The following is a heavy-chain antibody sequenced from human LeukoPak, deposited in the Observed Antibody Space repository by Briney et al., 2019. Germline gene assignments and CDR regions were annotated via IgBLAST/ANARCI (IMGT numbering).Heavy chain of an antibody. CDR1: GGSISSYY. Sequence: PSETLSLTCTVSGGSISSYYWSWIRQPPGKGLEWIGYIYYSGSTNYNPSLKSRVTISVDTSKNQFSLKLSSVTAADTAVYYCASQHSSTKYYFDYWGQGTLVTVSS. D-gene: IGHD6-13*01. CDR2: IYYSGST. V-gene: IGHV4-59*08. CDR3: ASQHSSTKYYFDY. J-gene: IGHJ4*02.